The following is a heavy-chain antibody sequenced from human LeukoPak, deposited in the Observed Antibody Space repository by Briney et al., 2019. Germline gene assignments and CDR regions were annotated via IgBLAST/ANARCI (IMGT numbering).Heavy chain of an antibody. CDR1: GFTFSSYS. V-gene: IGHV3-21*01. D-gene: IGHD6-19*01. CDR2: ISSSSSYI. Sequence: GGSLRLSCAASGFTFSSYSMNWVRQAPGKGLEWVSSISSSSSYIYYADSVKGRFTISRDNAKNSLYLQMNSLRAEDTAVYYCARGPGIAVAGSFDYWGQGTLVTVSS. J-gene: IGHJ4*02. CDR3: ARGPGIAVAGSFDY.